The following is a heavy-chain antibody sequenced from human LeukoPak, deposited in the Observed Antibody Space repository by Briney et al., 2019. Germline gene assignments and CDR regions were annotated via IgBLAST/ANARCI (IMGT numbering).Heavy chain of an antibody. CDR1: GYTLTELS. CDR2: VDPEYVET. D-gene: IGHD3-9*01. J-gene: IGHJ4*02. V-gene: IGHV1-24*01. CDR3: ATDPLRYFDWLLYD. Sequence: ASVKVSCNVSGYTLTELSMHLVRQAPGKGLGWIGGVDPEYVETIYAQKFQGRVSITEDTSTDTAYMELSSLRSEDTAVYYCATDPLRYFDWLLYDWGQGTLVTVSS.